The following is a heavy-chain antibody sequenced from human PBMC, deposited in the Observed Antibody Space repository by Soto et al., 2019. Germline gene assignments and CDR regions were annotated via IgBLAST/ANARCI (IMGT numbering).Heavy chain of an antibody. CDR3: ARGPPHLGFDY. J-gene: IGHJ4*02. Sequence: GASVKVSCKASGFTFSNYYMHWVRQAPGQGLEWMGVISLSDGSTSYLQRFQARVTMTWDTSTSTLYMELSSLRSYDTALYYCARGPPHLGFDYWGQGTLVTVS. CDR1: GFTFSNYY. CDR2: ISLSDGST. V-gene: IGHV1-46*01.